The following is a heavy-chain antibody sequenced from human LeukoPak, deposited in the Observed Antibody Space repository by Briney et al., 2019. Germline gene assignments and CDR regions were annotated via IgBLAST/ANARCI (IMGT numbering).Heavy chain of an antibody. V-gene: IGHV4-4*07. CDR1: GASISNYY. CDR2: IYTSGST. J-gene: IGHJ4*02. Sequence: PSETLSLTCIVSGASISNYYWNWIRQPAGKGLEWIGRIYTSGSTNYKPSLKSRVTMSADTSKNQFSLKLSSVTAADTAVYYCARSLSGSYPYFDYWGQGTLVTVSS. CDR3: ARSLSGSYPYFDY. D-gene: IGHD1-26*01.